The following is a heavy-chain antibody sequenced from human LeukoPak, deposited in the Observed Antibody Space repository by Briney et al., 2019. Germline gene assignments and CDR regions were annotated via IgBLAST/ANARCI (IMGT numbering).Heavy chain of an antibody. Sequence: SGPTLVKPTQTLTLTCTFSGFSLSTSGVGVGWIRQPPGKALEWLAFIYWDDDKRYGPSLKSRLTITKDTSKNQVVLTMTNMDPVDTATYYCAHSEDYYGSVDAFDVWGQGTMVTVSS. CDR3: AHSEDYYGSVDAFDV. CDR1: GFSLSTSGVG. D-gene: IGHD3-10*01. V-gene: IGHV2-5*05. J-gene: IGHJ3*01. CDR2: IYWDDDK.